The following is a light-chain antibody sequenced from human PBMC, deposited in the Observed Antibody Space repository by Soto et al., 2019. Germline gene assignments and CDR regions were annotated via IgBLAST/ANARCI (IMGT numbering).Light chain of an antibody. V-gene: IGKV1-39*01. CDR1: QSISSY. CDR2: AAS. Sequence: IQVTQSPSSLSSSLGEIVTITFRASQSISSYLNWYQQKPGKAPKLLIYAASSLQSGVPSRFSGSGSGTDFTLTISSLQPEDFATYYCQQSYSTPPITFGQGTRLEIK. CDR3: QQSYSTPPIT. J-gene: IGKJ5*01.